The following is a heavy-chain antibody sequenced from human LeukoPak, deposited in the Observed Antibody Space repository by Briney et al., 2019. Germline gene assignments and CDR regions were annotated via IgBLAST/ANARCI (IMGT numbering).Heavy chain of an antibody. Sequence: ASVKVSCKSSGYTFTGYYIHWVRQAPGQGLEWMGWISGNSGGTNYAQKFHGRDTNITDTSIRNDFTELSRPRSDDTAVYYCARDWGDDSSAYFVYWGQGALVSVSS. CDR1: GYTFTGYY. V-gene: IGHV1-2*02. CDR2: ISGNSGGT. J-gene: IGHJ4*02. D-gene: IGHD3-22*01. CDR3: ARDWGDDSSAYFVY.